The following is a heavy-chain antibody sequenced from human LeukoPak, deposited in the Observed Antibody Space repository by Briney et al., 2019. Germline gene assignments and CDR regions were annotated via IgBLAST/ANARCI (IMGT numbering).Heavy chain of an antibody. CDR2: ISHSGVST. CDR1: GFSFTSYA. D-gene: IGHD3-10*01. CDR3: AGRPIASGNYAGMDV. Sequence: GGSLRLSCAASGFSFTSYAMTWVRQAPGKGLEWVSTISHSGVSTYYADSVKGRFTISGDKSKNTLYLQMNSLRVEDTAVYYCAGRPIASGNYAGMDVWGKGTTVTVSS. V-gene: IGHV3-23*01. J-gene: IGHJ6*04.